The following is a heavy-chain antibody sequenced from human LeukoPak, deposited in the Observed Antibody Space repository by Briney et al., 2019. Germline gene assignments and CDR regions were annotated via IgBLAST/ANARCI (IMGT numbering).Heavy chain of an antibody. CDR2: ISSSGTI. CDR1: GFTFSNYW. Sequence: GGSLRLSCAASGFTFSNYWMHWVRQAPGKGLEWVSYISSSGTIYYADSVKGRFTISRDNAKNSLYLQMNSLRAEDTALYYCARRFDYWGQGTLVTVSS. J-gene: IGHJ4*02. V-gene: IGHV3-69-1*01. CDR3: ARRFDY.